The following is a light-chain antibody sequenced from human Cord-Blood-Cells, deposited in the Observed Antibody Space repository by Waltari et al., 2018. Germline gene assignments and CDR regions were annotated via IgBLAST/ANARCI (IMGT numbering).Light chain of an antibody. V-gene: IGLV3-25*02. J-gene: IGLJ3*02. CDR3: QSADSSGTWV. CDR2: KDR. Sequence: SYELTQPPSVSVSPGQTARITCSGDALPTQYAYWYQQQPGQAPVLVIYKDRERPSGIPERFSGSSSGTTVTLTISGVQAEDEADYYCQSADSSGTWVFGGGTKLTVL. CDR1: ALPTQY.